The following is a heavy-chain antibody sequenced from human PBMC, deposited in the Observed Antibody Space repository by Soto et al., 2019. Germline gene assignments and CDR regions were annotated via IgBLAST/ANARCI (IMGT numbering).Heavy chain of an antibody. CDR1: GFTFSSYA. CDR2: ISYDGSNK. J-gene: IGHJ6*02. CDR3: ARHYGDYAYYYYGMDV. Sequence: PGGALRLSCAASGFTFSSYAMHWGRQAPGKGLEWVAVISYDGSNKYYADSVKGRFTISRDNSKNTLYLQMNSLRTEDTAVYYCARHYGDYAYYYYGMDVWGQGTTVTVSS. D-gene: IGHD4-17*01. V-gene: IGHV3-30-3*01.